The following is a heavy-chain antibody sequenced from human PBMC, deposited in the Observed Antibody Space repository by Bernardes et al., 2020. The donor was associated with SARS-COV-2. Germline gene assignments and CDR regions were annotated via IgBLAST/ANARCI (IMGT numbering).Heavy chain of an antibody. Sequence: SETLSLTCTVSGGSISTYYWSWIRQPPGKGLEWIGYISYNGSTNYNPSLKSRVTISIDTSKNHFSLSLSSVTAADTAVYYCARQLTPSYDNSLDPWGQGTLVTVSS. J-gene: IGHJ5*02. CDR1: GGSISTYY. CDR3: ARQLTPSYDNSLDP. CDR2: ISYNGST. V-gene: IGHV4-59*01. D-gene: IGHD5-18*01.